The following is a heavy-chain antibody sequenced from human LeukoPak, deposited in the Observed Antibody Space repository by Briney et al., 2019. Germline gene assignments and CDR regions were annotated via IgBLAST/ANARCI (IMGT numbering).Heavy chain of an antibody. CDR2: IFSGGNT. D-gene: IGHD3-9*01. CDR3: ARELTWHYYEY. V-gene: IGHV3-53*01. J-gene: IGHJ4*02. Sequence: GGSLRLSCATSGFTVGSNYMSWVRQAPGRGLEWVSTIFSGGNTYYADSVKGRFTISRDTSRNTLYLQMSSLWVEDTAVYFCARELTWHYYEYWGQGTLVIVSS. CDR1: GFTVGSNY.